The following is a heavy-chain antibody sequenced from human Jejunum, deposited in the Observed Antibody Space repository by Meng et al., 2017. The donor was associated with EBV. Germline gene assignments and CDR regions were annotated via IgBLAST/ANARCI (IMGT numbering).Heavy chain of an antibody. CDR1: GFTFTNSH. V-gene: IGHV3-15*01. CDR2: IKRTTDGGTT. CDR3: TDVGGDMI. D-gene: IGHD3-16*01. J-gene: IGHJ4*02. Sequence: VGSGGGLVKPGESLRPFCATLGFTFTNSHMTWVRQAPGKGLEGVGRIKRTTDGGTTDYAAPVKGRFTISRDDSKNTLYLQMNSLKTEDTAVYYCTDVGGDMIWGQGILVTVSS.